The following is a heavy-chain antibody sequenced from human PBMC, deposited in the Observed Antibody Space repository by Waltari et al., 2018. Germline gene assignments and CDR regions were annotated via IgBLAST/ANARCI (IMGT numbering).Heavy chain of an antibody. D-gene: IGHD3-22*01. V-gene: IGHV4-31*03. J-gene: IGHJ4*02. CDR1: GGSIRRGGYY. CDR2: IYYSGST. Sequence: QVQLQESGPGLVKPSQTLSLTCTFSGGSIRRGGYYWSWIRQHPGKGLEWIGYIYYSGSTYYNPSLKSRVTISVDTSKNQFSLKLSSVTAADTAVYYCARVLYSSGYNPPDYWGQGTLVTVSS. CDR3: ARVLYSSGYNPPDY.